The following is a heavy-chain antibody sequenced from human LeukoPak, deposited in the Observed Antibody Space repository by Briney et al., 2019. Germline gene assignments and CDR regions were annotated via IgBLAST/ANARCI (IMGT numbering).Heavy chain of an antibody. CDR3: ARGRSYSSSFYYFDY. D-gene: IGHD6-6*01. V-gene: IGHV4-59*01. CDR2: IYYSGST. J-gene: IGHJ4*02. Sequence: PSETLSLTCTVSGGSISSYYWSWIRQPPGKGLEWIGYIYYSGSTNYNPSLKSRVTISVDTSKNQFSLKLSSVTAADTAVYYCARGRSYSSSFYYFDYWGQGTLVTVSS. CDR1: GGSISSYY.